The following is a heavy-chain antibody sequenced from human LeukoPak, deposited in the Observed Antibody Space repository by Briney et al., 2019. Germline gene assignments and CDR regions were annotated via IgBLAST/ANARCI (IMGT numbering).Heavy chain of an antibody. V-gene: IGHV3-23*01. J-gene: IGHJ4*02. CDR1: GFTFSSYA. D-gene: IGHD3-3*01. CDR3: AKDPGYDFWSGYAQFGYFDY. Sequence: GGSLRLSCAASGFTFSSYAMSWVRQAPGKGLEWVSAISGSGGSTYYADSVKGRFTISRDNSKNTLYLQMNSLRAEDTAVYYCAKDPGYDFWSGYAQFGYFDYWGQGTLVTVSS. CDR2: ISGSGGST.